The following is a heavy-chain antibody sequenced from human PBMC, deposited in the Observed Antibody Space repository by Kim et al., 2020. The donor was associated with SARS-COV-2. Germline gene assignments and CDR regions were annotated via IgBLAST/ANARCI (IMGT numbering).Heavy chain of an antibody. CDR3: AKDGYYGDYVYWYFDL. Sequence: GGSLRLSCAASGFTFSSYGMHWVRQAPGKGLEWVAVISYDGSNKYYADSVKGRFTISRDNSKNTLYLQMNSLRAEDTAVYYCAKDGYYGDYVYWYFDLWGRGTLVTVSS. V-gene: IGHV3-30*18. D-gene: IGHD4-17*01. CDR2: ISYDGSNK. J-gene: IGHJ2*01. CDR1: GFTFSSYG.